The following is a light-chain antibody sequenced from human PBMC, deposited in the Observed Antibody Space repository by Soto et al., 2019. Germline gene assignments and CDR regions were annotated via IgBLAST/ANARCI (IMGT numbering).Light chain of an antibody. CDR3: SSYTSSSTRV. Sequence: QSVLTQPASVSGSPGQSITISCTGTSSDVGGYNSVSWYQQRPGKAPKLVIYEVTNRPSGISNRFSGSKSGNTASLTISGLQAEDEADYYCSSYTSSSTRVFGTGTRSPS. CDR1: SSDVGGYNS. J-gene: IGLJ1*01. CDR2: EVT. V-gene: IGLV2-14*01.